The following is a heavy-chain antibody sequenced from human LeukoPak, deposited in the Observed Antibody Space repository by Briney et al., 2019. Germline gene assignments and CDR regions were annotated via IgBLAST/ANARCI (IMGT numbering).Heavy chain of an antibody. CDR1: GLTLSNYA. J-gene: IGHJ3*02. CDR3: AKKPGYGYAFDI. V-gene: IGHV3-23*01. D-gene: IGHD5-18*01. Sequence: PGGALRLSCAAAGLTLSNYAMSWVRQAPGKGLECVSAISGSDGITYYSDSVEGRFNISRDNSKNTVYLQMNSLRAEDTAVYYCAKKPGYGYAFDIWGQGTMVTVSS. CDR2: ISGSDGIT.